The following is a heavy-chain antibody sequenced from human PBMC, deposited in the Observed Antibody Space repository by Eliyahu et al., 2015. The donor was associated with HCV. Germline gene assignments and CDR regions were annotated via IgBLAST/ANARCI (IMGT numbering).Heavy chain of an antibody. CDR2: IAQDGVAK. D-gene: IGHD3/OR15-3a*01. J-gene: IGHJ4*02. Sequence: EVQLVESGGGLVQPGGSLXXSCEGSGFTFRDXWMSXVRQAPGKGLEWVANIAQDGVAKYYADSVRGRFTISRDNAKNSLYLQMNSLRADDMAVYYCARAYTDFAECGYWGQGTLVTVSS. V-gene: IGHV3-7*01. CDR3: ARAYTDFAECGY. CDR1: GFTFRDXW.